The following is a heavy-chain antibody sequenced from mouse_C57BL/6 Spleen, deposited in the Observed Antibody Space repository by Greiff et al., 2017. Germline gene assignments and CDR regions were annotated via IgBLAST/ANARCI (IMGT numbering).Heavy chain of an antibody. Sequence: VQLQQSGAELVKPGASVKISCKASGYAFSSYWMNWVKQRPGKGLAWIGQLYPGDGDTNYNGKFKGKATLTADKSSSTAYMQLSSLTSEDSAVYFCARNGYYGYFDYWGQGTTLTVSS. CDR3: ARNGYYGYFDY. CDR2: LYPGDGDT. CDR1: GYAFSSYW. J-gene: IGHJ2*01. D-gene: IGHD2-3*01. V-gene: IGHV1-80*01.